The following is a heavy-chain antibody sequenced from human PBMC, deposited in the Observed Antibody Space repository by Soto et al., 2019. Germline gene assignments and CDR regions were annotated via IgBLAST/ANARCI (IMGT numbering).Heavy chain of an antibody. J-gene: IGHJ4*02. CDR3: AEGLTRSTGG. V-gene: IGHV3-48*03. CDR2: ISISGDSM. Sequence: PGGSLRLSCAASGFTFSSYEMNWVRQAPGKGLEWVSYISISGDSMNYADSVKGRFTISRGNAKNSLYLQMNSLRAEDTAVYYGAEGLTRSTGGCGLGTLVTVSS. CDR1: GFTFSSYE. D-gene: IGHD1-7*01.